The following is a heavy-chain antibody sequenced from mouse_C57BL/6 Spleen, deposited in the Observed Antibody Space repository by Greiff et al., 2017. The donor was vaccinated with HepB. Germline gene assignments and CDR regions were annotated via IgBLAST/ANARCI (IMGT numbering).Heavy chain of an antibody. Sequence: VQLQQPGAELVRPGTSVKLSCKASGYTFTSYWMHWVKQRPGQGLEWIGVIDPSDSYTNYNQKFKGKATLTVDTSSSTAYMQLSSLTSEDSAVYYCARAGLHGSSYDYAMDYWGQGTSVTVSS. CDR2: IDPSDSYT. V-gene: IGHV1-59*01. CDR3: ARAGLHGSSYDYAMDY. D-gene: IGHD1-1*01. CDR1: GYTFTSYW. J-gene: IGHJ4*01.